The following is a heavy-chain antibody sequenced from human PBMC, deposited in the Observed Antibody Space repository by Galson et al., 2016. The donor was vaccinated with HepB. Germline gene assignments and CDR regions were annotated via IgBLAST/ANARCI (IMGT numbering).Heavy chain of an antibody. CDR3: ARDAPQSLALLT. CDR1: GAFVSSSSYY. D-gene: IGHD1-26*01. V-gene: IGHV4-31*03. CDR2: IYYTGDT. J-gene: IGHJ5*02. Sequence: TLSLTCTVSGAFVSSSSYYWSWIRQHPGKGLEWIGYIYYTGDTYYNSSLKSRVTKSIDTSKNQFSLKLTSVTAADTAVYYCARDAPQSLALLTWGQGTLVTASS.